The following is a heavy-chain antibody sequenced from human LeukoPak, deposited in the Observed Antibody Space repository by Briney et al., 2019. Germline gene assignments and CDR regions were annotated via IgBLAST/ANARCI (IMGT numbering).Heavy chain of an antibody. CDR2: IYYRGST. D-gene: IGHD6-13*01. V-gene: IGHV4-34*01. J-gene: IGHJ4*02. Sequence: SETLSLTCAVYGGSFSGYYWSWIRQPPGKGLEWIGSIYYRGSTYYNPSLKSRVTISVDTSKNQFSLKLSSMTAADTALYYCARLGIAAGEDYFDYWGQGTLVTVSS. CDR3: ARLGIAAGEDYFDY. CDR1: GGSFSGYY.